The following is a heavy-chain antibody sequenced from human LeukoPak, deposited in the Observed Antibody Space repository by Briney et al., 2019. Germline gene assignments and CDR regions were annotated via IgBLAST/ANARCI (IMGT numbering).Heavy chain of an antibody. J-gene: IGHJ4*02. D-gene: IGHD3-10*01. CDR2: ILHDGSNK. CDR3: ARGLMIRGVADY. CDR1: GFTFSNYA. V-gene: IGHV3-30*04. Sequence: GGSLRLSCAASGFTFSNYAMHWVRQAPGKGLEWVAVILHDGSNKYADSVKGRFTISRDNSKSTLYLQMNSLRAEDTAVYYCARGLMIRGVADYWGQGTLVTVSS.